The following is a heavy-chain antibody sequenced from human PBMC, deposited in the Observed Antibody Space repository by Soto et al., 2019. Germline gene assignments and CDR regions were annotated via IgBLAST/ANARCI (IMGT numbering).Heavy chain of an antibody. Sequence: QLQLQESGPGLVKPSETLSLTCTVSGGSISSSSYYWGWIRQPPGKGLEWIGSIYYSWSTYSNPSLKIRVTISVDTSKNQFSLRLSSVTAADTAVYYCARHSDCSGGSCYSEYFAVGNWFDPWGQGTLVTVSS. CDR2: IYYSWST. J-gene: IGHJ5*02. CDR1: GGSISSSSYY. D-gene: IGHD2-15*01. CDR3: ARHSDCSGGSCYSEYFAVGNWFDP. V-gene: IGHV4-39*01.